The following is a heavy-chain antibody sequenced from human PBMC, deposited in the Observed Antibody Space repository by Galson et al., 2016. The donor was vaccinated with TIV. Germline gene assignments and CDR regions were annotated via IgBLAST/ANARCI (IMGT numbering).Heavy chain of an antibody. Sequence: QSGAEVKKPGESLIISCKASGSMFSAHWFGWVRQMPGKGPEWIVIMSPGDSETRYSPSFEGQVTISADNSISTAYLQWHSLKASDTAVYYCAKGKEYYEFWGQGTLVTVSS. CDR3: AKGKEYYEF. V-gene: IGHV5-51*03. D-gene: IGHD3-16*01. CDR1: GSMFSAHW. J-gene: IGHJ4*02. CDR2: MSPGDSET.